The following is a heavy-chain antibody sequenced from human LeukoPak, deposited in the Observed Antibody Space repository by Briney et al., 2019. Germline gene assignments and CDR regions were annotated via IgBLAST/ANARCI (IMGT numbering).Heavy chain of an antibody. CDR2: IDGSGSLT. D-gene: IGHD2-21*02. CDR3: GRVSTVTANFDY. J-gene: IGHJ4*02. V-gene: IGHV3-23*01. Sequence: GGSLRLSCGASGFTFSRHAMNWVRQSPGKGLEWVSGIDGSGSLTFYADSVKGRFTISRDNSENRLYLQMNSLRAEDTAVYYCGRVSTVTANFDYWGQGSLVTVSS. CDR1: GFTFSRHA.